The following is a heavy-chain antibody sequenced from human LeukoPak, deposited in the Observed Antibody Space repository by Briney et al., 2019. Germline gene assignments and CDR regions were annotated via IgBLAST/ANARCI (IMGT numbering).Heavy chain of an antibody. V-gene: IGHV3-66*01. J-gene: IGHJ4*02. D-gene: IGHD2-15*01. CDR2: IYSGDST. Sequence: PGGSLRLSCAASGFTVSSNYMSWVRQAPGKGLEWVSVIYSGDSTYYADSVKGRFTISRDNSKNTLYLQMNSLRAEDTAVYYCAREDCSGGSCYSGWGQGTLVTVSS. CDR3: AREDCSGGSCYSG. CDR1: GFTVSSNY.